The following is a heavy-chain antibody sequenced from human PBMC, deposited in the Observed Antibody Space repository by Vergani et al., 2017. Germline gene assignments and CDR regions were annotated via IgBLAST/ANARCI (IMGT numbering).Heavy chain of an antibody. CDR3: ARDQDDCDSWTGYRYWYFDL. J-gene: IGHJ2*01. CDR1: GGSISSGGYY. D-gene: IGHD3/OR15-3a*01. Sequence: QVQLQESGPGLVQPSQTLSLTCTVSGGSISSGGYYWSWIRQPAGKGLDWIGRIYTGGSTTYNPSLKSRIRISIDTSKNQFSLKLRSVTAADTAIYYCARDQDDCDSWTGYRYWYFDLWGRGTLVTVSS. V-gene: IGHV4-61*02. CDR2: IYTGGST.